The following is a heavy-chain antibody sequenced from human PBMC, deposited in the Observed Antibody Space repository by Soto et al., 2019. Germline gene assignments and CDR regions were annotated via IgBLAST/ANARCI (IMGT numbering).Heavy chain of an antibody. CDR1: GFTFSSYW. J-gene: IGHJ4*02. D-gene: IGHD3-10*01. Sequence: GGSLRLSCAASGFTFSSYWMHWVRQAPGKGLVWVSRINSDGSSTSYAESVKGRFTISRDNAKNTLYLQMNSLRAEDTAVYYCARYYYGSGRKYFDYWGQGTLVTVSS. V-gene: IGHV3-74*01. CDR2: INSDGSST. CDR3: ARYYYGSGRKYFDY.